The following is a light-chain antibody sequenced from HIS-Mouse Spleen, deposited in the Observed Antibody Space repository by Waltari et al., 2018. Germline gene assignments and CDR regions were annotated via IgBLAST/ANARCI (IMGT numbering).Light chain of an antibody. CDR2: EDS. V-gene: IGLV3-10*01. CDR3: YSADSSGNHRV. CDR1: ALPKKY. J-gene: IGLJ2*01. Sequence: SYELTQPPSVPVSPGQTARITCSGDALPKKYAYWYQQKAGQAPVLGIYEDSKRPSGIPERFSGSSSGTLATLTISGAQVEDEADYYCYSADSSGNHRVFGGGTKLTVL.